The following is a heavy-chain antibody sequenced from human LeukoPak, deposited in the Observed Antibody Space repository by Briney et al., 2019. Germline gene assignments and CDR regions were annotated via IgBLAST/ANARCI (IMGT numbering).Heavy chain of an antibody. J-gene: IGHJ3*02. CDR3: ARGKITIFGVVIGAFDI. CDR1: GYTFTSYD. V-gene: IGHV1-8*03. CDR2: MNPNSGNT. Sequence: ASVKVSCKASGYTFTSYDINWVRQAPGQGLEWMGWMNPNSGNTGYAQKFQGRVTITRNTSISTAYMELSSLRSEDTAVYYCARGKITIFGVVIGAFDIWGQGTMVTVSS. D-gene: IGHD3-3*01.